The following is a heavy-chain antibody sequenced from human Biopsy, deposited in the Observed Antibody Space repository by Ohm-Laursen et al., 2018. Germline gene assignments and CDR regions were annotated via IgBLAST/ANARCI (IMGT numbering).Heavy chain of an antibody. J-gene: IGHJ6*02. Sequence: TLSLTCAVYGESFNGYYWSWIRQTPGKGLEWIGEINHSGRTNYNPSLKSRVTISVDTSKNQFSLKLTSVTAADTAVYYCARVMTTIGYYYAMDVWGQGTTVTVSS. CDR3: ARVMTTIGYYYAMDV. CDR2: INHSGRT. D-gene: IGHD5-24*01. V-gene: IGHV4-34*01. CDR1: GESFNGYY.